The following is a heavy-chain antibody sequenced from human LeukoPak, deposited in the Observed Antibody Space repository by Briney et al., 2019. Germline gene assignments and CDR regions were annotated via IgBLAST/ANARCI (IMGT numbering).Heavy chain of an antibody. CDR3: ARDIWFYDHSGYSDY. Sequence: PGGSPRLSCVGSGFTFSSYAVPWVRQAPGKGLEWLALISFDGTNKFYADSVKGRFSISRDNSKNTLFLQMNSLRPEDTAVYYCARDIWFYDHSGYSDYWGQGTLVSVSS. D-gene: IGHD3-22*01. CDR2: ISFDGTNK. J-gene: IGHJ4*02. V-gene: IGHV3-30-3*01. CDR1: GFTFSSYA.